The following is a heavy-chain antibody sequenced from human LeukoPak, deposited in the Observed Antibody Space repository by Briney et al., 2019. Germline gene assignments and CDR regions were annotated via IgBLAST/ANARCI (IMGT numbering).Heavy chain of an antibody. Sequence: RPGGSLRLSCAAPGFTFSNYPMNWVRQAPGKGLEWVSAITSDGSRTYNADSVKGRFTISRDNSKNTLYLQMNGLRADDTAVYYCAKGNTITPDYWGQGTLVTVSS. J-gene: IGHJ4*02. CDR1: GFTFSNYP. CDR3: AKGNTITPDY. CDR2: ITSDGSRT. D-gene: IGHD1-14*01. V-gene: IGHV3-23*01.